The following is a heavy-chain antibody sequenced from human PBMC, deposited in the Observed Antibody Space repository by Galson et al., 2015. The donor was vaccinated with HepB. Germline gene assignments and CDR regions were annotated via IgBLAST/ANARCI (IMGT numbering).Heavy chain of an antibody. CDR2: IYPGDSDT. D-gene: IGHD3-10*01. J-gene: IGHJ5*02. V-gene: IGHV5-51*01. CDR1: GYSFTSYW. CDR3: ARHPSPGSGSYFYNWFDP. Sequence: QSGAEVKKPGESLKISCKGSGYSFTSYWIGWVRQMPGKGLEWMGIIYPGDSDTRYSPSFQGQVTISADKSISTAYLQWSSLKASDTAMYYCARHPSPGSGSYFYNWFDPWGQGTLVTVSS.